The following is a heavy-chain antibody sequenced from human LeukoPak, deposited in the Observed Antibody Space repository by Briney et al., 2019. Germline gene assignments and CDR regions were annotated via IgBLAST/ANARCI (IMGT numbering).Heavy chain of an antibody. D-gene: IGHD6-19*01. CDR2: IYYSGST. Sequence: PSETLSLTCTVSGGSISSYYWSWTRQPPGKGLGWIGYIYYSGSTNYNPSLKSRVTMSVDTSKNQFSLKLSSVTAADTAVYYCARGLSSGWYRVYNWFDPWGQGTLVTVSS. V-gene: IGHV4-59*01. CDR1: GGSISSYY. CDR3: ARGLSSGWYRVYNWFDP. J-gene: IGHJ5*02.